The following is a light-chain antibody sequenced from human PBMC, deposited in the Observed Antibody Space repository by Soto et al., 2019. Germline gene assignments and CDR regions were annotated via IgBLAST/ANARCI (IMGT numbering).Light chain of an antibody. CDR2: GAF. CDR1: QNVNSD. CDR3: QQYNDRPPLT. J-gene: IGKJ4*01. Sequence: DIVVTWSPVTLSLSPGERVTLSGRASQNVNSDLAWYQQKPGQAPGLLIYGAFSRATGISARFSGSGSGTEFTLTISSLQSEDFAVYYCQQYNDRPPLTFGGGTKLDIK. V-gene: IGKV3-15*01.